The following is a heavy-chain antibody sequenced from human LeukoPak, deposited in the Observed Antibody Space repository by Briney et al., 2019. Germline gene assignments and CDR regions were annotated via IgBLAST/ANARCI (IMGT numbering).Heavy chain of an antibody. CDR2: INPNSGGT. V-gene: IGHV1-2*02. CDR3: ARDYRRIAVAGPLGY. D-gene: IGHD6-19*01. J-gene: IGHJ4*02. Sequence: ASVKVSCKASGYTFTGYYMHWVRQAPGQGLEWMGWINPNSGGTNYAQKFQGRVTMTRDTSISTAYMELSRLRSDDTAVYYCARDYRRIAVAGPLGYWGQGTLVTVSS. CDR1: GYTFTGYY.